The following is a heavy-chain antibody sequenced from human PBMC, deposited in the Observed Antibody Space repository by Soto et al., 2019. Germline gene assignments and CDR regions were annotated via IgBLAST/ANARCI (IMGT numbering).Heavy chain of an antibody. Sequence: PGGSLRLSCAASGFTFSSYAMSWVRQAPGKGLEWVSTISGSGGGTYYADSVKGRFTISRDNSKNMLYLQMNSLRAEDTAVYYCAKKGKYSSGPNDYWGQGTLVTVSS. CDR3: AKKGKYSSGPNDY. D-gene: IGHD6-19*01. J-gene: IGHJ4*02. V-gene: IGHV3-23*01. CDR1: GFTFSSYA. CDR2: ISGSGGGT.